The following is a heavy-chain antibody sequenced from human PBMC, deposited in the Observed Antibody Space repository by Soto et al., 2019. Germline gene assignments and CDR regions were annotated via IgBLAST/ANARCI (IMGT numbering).Heavy chain of an antibody. V-gene: IGHV1-46*03. Sequence: ASVKVSCKSSGYSFTNYYMHWVRQAPGQGLEWMGTINAGGGYTTYAQRFQGRVTMTRDTSTSTVSMVLSSLRYEDTALYYCTRGGAMVVVTAPFDLWGR. J-gene: IGHJ2*01. CDR2: INAGGGYT. CDR3: TRGGAMVVVTAPFDL. D-gene: IGHD2-21*02. CDR1: GYSFTNYY.